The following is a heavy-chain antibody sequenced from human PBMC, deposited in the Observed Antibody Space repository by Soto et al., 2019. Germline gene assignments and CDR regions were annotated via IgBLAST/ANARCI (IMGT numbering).Heavy chain of an antibody. CDR3: AGHSSGVPGYYYGMDV. V-gene: IGHV1-69*12. Sequence: QVQLVQSGAEVKKPGSSVKVSCKASGGTFSSYAISWVRQAPGHGLEWMGGISPIFGTADYAQKFQGRVTITADESTSTAYMELSSLKYEDTAVYYCAGHSSGVPGYYYGMDVWGQGTTVTVSS. J-gene: IGHJ6*02. CDR2: ISPIFGTA. D-gene: IGHD3-22*01. CDR1: GGTFSSYA.